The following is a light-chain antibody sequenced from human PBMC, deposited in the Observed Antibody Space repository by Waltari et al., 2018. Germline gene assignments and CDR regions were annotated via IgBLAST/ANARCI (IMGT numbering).Light chain of an antibody. CDR3: HSRDSSGHLVV. CDR1: SLRTYF. V-gene: IGLV3-19*01. Sequence: SSELTQDRAVSVALGRTVWITCQGDSLRTYFANWYQQKTGQAPVLVVYGKNNRPSGIPDRFSGSGSGNTASLTITGAQAEDEGDYYCHSRDSSGHLVVFGGGTKLTVL. CDR2: GKN. J-gene: IGLJ2*01.